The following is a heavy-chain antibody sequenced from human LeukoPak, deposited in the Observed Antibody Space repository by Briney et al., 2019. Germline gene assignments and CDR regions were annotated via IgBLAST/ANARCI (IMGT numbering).Heavy chain of an antibody. CDR2: ISYDGSNK. CDR1: GFTFSSYG. V-gene: IGHV3-30*03. CDR3: ARVRAVADLDY. D-gene: IGHD6-19*01. J-gene: IGHJ4*02. Sequence: PGESLRLSCAASGFTFSSYGMHWVRQAPGKGLEWVAVISYDGSNKYYADSVKGRFTISRDNSKNTLYLQMNSLRAEDTAVYYCARVRAVADLDYWGQGTLVTVPS.